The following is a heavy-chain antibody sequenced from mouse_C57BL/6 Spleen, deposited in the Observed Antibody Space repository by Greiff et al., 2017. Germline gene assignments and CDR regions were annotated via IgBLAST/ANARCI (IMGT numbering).Heavy chain of an antibody. CDR1: GYTFTEYT. CDR3: ARHEDYYGSSLYAMDY. CDR2: FYPGSGSI. Sequence: QVQLKQSGAELVKPGASVKLSCKASGYTFTEYTIHWVKQRSGQGLEWIGWFYPGSGSIKYNEKFKDKATLTADKSSSTVYMELSRLTSEVSAVYFCARHEDYYGSSLYAMDYWGQGTSVTVSS. J-gene: IGHJ4*01. D-gene: IGHD1-1*01. V-gene: IGHV1-62-2*01.